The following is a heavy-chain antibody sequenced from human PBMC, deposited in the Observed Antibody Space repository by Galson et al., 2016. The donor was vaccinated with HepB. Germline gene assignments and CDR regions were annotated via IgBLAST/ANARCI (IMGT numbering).Heavy chain of an antibody. D-gene: IGHD4-17*01. J-gene: IGHJ4*02. V-gene: IGHV1-46*02. Sequence: SGYTFDSSFMHWVRQAPGQGLEWMGRINPSGATTTYAQKFQGRVTMTRDTSTETVYMELSSLRSEDTAVYYCAGWNHYGDYALFDFWGQGTLVTVSS. CDR3: AGWNHYGDYALFDF. CDR2: INPSGATT. CDR1: GYTFDSSF.